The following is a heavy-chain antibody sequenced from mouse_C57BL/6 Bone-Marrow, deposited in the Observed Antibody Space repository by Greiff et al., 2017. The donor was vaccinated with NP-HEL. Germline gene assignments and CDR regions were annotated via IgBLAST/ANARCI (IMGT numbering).Heavy chain of an antibody. J-gene: IGHJ1*03. CDR2: IHPNSGSP. Sequence: VQLQQPGAELVKPGASVKLSCKASGYTFTSYWMHWVKQRPGQGLEWIGMIHPNSGSPNYNEQFKSKATLTVDKSSSTDYMQLSSLTSEDSAVYYCAREASYYYGSSHWYFDVWGTGTTVTVSS. CDR3: AREASYYYGSSHWYFDV. D-gene: IGHD1-1*01. CDR1: GYTFTSYW. V-gene: IGHV1-64*01.